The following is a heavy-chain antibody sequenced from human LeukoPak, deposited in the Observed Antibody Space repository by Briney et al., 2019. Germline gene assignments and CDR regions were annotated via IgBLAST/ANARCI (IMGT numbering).Heavy chain of an antibody. CDR1: GFAIRSYW. J-gene: IGHJ4*02. V-gene: IGHV3-43*02. Sequence: VQPGGSLILSCTASGFAIRSYWMSWVRQAPGKGLEWVSLISGDGGSTYYADSVKGRFTISRDNSKNSLYLQMNSLRTEDTALYYCAKGLQWLLHYWGQGTLVTVSS. D-gene: IGHD6-19*01. CDR2: ISGDGGST. CDR3: AKGLQWLLHY.